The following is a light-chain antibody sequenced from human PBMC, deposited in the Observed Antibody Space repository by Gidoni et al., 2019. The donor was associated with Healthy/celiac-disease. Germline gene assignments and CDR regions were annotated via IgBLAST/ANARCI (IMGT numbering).Light chain of an antibody. CDR1: ALPKQY. Sequence: SYALTQPPSMSVSPGQTAMITCSGDALPKQYAYWYQQKPGQATVLVIYKDSEMPSGIPERFSGSSSGTTVTVTSSGVQAEDEADYYCQAADSSGTYPNWVFGGGTKLTVL. CDR3: QAADSSGTYPNWV. J-gene: IGLJ3*02. V-gene: IGLV3-25*03. CDR2: KDS.